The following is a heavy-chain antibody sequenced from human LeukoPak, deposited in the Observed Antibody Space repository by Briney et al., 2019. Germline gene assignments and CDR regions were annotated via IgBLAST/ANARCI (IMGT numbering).Heavy chain of an antibody. CDR2: IHPSGIF. D-gene: IGHD5-24*01. CDR1: GGSCDDYY. Sequence: SETLSLTCAVYGGSCDDYYCSWIRQPPGKGLEWIGEIHPSGIFYYNSSLMSRVTISIDTSKSQFSLRLTSVTAADAGFYYCARGRDRSKAGDHWGQGSLVTVSS. CDR3: ARGRDRSKAGDH. V-gene: IGHV4-34*01. J-gene: IGHJ4*02.